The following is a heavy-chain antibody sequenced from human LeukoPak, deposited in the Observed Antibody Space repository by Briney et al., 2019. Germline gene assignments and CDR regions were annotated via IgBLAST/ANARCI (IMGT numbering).Heavy chain of an antibody. D-gene: IGHD7-27*01. V-gene: IGHV3-23*01. CDR2: IGNNGGGI. J-gene: IGHJ4*02. CDR3: AIDPNWGTHS. CDR1: GFIFSNYA. Sequence: GGSLRLSCAASGFIFSNYAMSWVRHPPGKRLEWVSIIGNNGGGIHYADSVRGRFTISRDNSKNALYLQMNSLRVEDTAVYYCAIDPNWGTHSWGQGVLVTVSS.